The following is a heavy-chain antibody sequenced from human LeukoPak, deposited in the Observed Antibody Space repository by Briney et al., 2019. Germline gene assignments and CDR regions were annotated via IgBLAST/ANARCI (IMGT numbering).Heavy chain of an antibody. V-gene: IGHV1-18*01. CDR2: ISTYNGNT. CDR1: GYTFTSYG. Sequence: ASVKVSCKASGYTFTSYGISWVRQAPGQGLEWMGWISTYNGNTNYAQKLQGRVTMTTDTSTSTAYMELRSLRSDDTAVYYCARGSLGTNGVCYGATCTLPFDPWGQGTLVTVSS. CDR3: ARGSLGTNGVCYGATCTLPFDP. D-gene: IGHD2-8*01. J-gene: IGHJ5*02.